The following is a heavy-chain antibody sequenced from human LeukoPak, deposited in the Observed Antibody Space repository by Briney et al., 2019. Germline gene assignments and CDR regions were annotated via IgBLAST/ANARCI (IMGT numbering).Heavy chain of an antibody. V-gene: IGHV1-18*01. CDR1: GYTFTSYG. CDR2: ISAYNGNT. D-gene: IGHD1-1*01. J-gene: IGHJ4*02. CDR3: ARGWYSGPTAFLGY. Sequence: ASGKVSCKASGYTFTSYGISWVRQAPGQGLEWMGWISAYNGNTNYAQKLQGRVTMTTDTSTSTAYMELRSLRSDDTAVYYCARGWYSGPTAFLGYWGQGTLVTVSS.